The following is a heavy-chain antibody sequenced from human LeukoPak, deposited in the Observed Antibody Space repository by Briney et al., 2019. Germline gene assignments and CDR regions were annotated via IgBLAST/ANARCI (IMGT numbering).Heavy chain of an antibody. CDR3: ASPVLLIRGVTVDY. Sequence: PGGSLRLSCAASGFTFSSYGMHWVRQAPGKGLEWVAFIRYDGSNKYYADSVKGRFTISRDNSKNTLYLQMNSLRAEDTAVYYCASPVLLIRGVTVDYWGQGTLVTVSS. V-gene: IGHV3-30*02. D-gene: IGHD3-10*01. CDR1: GFTFSSYG. J-gene: IGHJ4*02. CDR2: IRYDGSNK.